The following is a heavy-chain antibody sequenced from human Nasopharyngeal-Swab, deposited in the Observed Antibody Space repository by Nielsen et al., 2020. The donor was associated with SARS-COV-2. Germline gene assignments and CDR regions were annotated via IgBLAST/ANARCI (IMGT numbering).Heavy chain of an antibody. CDR3: AMIPAAIIQLYKRGYYFDY. D-gene: IGHD2-2*02. Sequence: ASVKVSCKVSGYTLTELSMHWVRQAPGKGLEWMGGFDPEDGETIYAQKFQGRVTVTEDTSTDTAYMELSSLRSEDTAVYYCAMIPAAIIQLYKRGYYFDYWGQGTLVTVSS. V-gene: IGHV1-24*01. J-gene: IGHJ4*02. CDR2: FDPEDGET. CDR1: GYTLTELS.